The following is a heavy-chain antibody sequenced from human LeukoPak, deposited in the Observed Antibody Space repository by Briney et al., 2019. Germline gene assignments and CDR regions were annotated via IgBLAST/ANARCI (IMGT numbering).Heavy chain of an antibody. J-gene: IGHJ6*02. CDR3: ARGGLRYFDWLPSHYYYGMDV. CDR1: GGSISSYY. CDR2: IYYSGST. Sequence: SETLSLTCTVSGGSISSYYWSWIRQPPGKGLEWIGYIYYSGSTNYNPSLKSRVTISVDTSKNQFSLKLSSVTAADTAVYYCARGGLRYFDWLPSHYYYGMDVWGQGTTVTVS. D-gene: IGHD3-9*01. V-gene: IGHV4-59*01.